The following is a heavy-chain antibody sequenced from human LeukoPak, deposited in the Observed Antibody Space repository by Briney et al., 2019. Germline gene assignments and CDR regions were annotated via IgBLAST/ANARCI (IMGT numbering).Heavy chain of an antibody. CDR3: ARLDGYSYGYLYYFDH. CDR1: GGSFSGYY. Sequence: SETLSLTCAVYGGSFSGYYWSWIRQPPGKGLEWIGTISYSGSTYYNPSVKSRVTISVDTSKNQFSLKLSSVTAADTAVYYCARLDGYSYGYLYYFDHWGQGTLVTVSS. V-gene: IGHV4-34*01. CDR2: ISYSGST. J-gene: IGHJ4*02. D-gene: IGHD5-18*01.